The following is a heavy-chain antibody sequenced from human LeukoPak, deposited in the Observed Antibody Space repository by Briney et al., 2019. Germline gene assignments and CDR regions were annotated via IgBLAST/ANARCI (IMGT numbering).Heavy chain of an antibody. D-gene: IGHD3-3*01. CDR3: ARTASITIFGVPFPGY. Sequence: ASVKVSCKASGHTFTGYYMHWVRQAPGQGLEWMGWINPNSGGTNYAQKFQGRVTMTRDTSISTAYMELSRLRSDDTAVYYCARTASITIFGVPFPGYWGQGTLVTVSS. V-gene: IGHV1-2*02. CDR2: INPNSGGT. J-gene: IGHJ4*02. CDR1: GHTFTGYY.